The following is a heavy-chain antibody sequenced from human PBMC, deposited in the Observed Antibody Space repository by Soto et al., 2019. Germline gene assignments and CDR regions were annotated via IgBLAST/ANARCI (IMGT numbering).Heavy chain of an antibody. V-gene: IGHV4-34*01. CDR2: INHSGST. CDR1: GGSXXGYY. D-gene: IGHD5-12*01. Sequence: QXQLXXWGAGXLKPSETLSLTCAVYGGSXXGYYWSWIRQPPGKGLEWIGEINHSGSTNYNPSLKSRVTISVDTSKNQFSLKLSSVTAADTAVYYCARGGNSGYVWWGQGTLVTVSS. J-gene: IGHJ4*02. CDR3: ARGGNSGYVW.